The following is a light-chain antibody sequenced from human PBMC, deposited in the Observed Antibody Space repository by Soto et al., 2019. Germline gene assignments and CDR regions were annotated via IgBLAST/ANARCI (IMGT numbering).Light chain of an antibody. J-gene: IGLJ3*02. V-gene: IGLV2-11*01. Sequence: QSALTQPRSVSGSPGQSVTISCTGTSGDVGGYNFVSWYQQHPGKAPTLMIFDVSQRPSGVPDRFSGSKSGNTASLTISGLQADDEAGYYFYSYGGSYTWVFGGGTQLTVL. CDR2: DVS. CDR1: SGDVGGYNF. CDR3: YSYGGSYTWV.